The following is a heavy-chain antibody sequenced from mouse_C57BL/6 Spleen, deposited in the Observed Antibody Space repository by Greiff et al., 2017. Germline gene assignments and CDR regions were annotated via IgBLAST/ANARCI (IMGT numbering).Heavy chain of an antibody. CDR3: ARCDYVGVSAAMDY. J-gene: IGHJ4*01. Sequence: QVQLQQSGAELVRPGTSVKMSCKASGYTFTNYWIGWAKQRPGHGLEWIGNIYPGGGYTNYNEKLKGKATLTADKSSSTAYMQFRSLTSEDSAIYFCARCDYVGVSAAMDYWRQGTSVTVSS. CDR1: GYTFTNYW. V-gene: IGHV1-63*01. CDR2: IYPGGGYT. D-gene: IGHD2-4*01.